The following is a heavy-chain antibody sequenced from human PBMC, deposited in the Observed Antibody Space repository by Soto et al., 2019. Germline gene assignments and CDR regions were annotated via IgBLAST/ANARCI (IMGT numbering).Heavy chain of an antibody. CDR3: ARDLIAVAGSY. Sequence: SLRLSCAASGFTLSAYAMHWVRQAPGKGLEWVAVMSYDGSYKYYADSVKGRFTLSRDTSKNTLYLQMNSLRAEDTAVYYCARDLIAVAGSYWGPGTLVTVSS. J-gene: IGHJ4*02. CDR1: GFTLSAYA. CDR2: MSYDGSYK. D-gene: IGHD6-19*01. V-gene: IGHV3-30*04.